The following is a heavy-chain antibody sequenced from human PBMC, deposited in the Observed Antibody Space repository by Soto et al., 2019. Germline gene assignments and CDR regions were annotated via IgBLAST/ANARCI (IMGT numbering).Heavy chain of an antibody. J-gene: IGHJ5*02. D-gene: IGHD3-10*01. CDR3: ARAGLQGPGVEWFDP. V-gene: IGHV3-64*01. CDR2: ISSNGGST. Sequence: PGGSLRLSCAASGFTFSSYAMSWVRQAPGKGLECVSAISSNGGSTYYANSVKGRFTISRDNSKNTLYLQMGSLRAEDMAVYYCARAGLQGPGVEWFDPWGQGTQVTVSS. CDR1: GFTFSSYA.